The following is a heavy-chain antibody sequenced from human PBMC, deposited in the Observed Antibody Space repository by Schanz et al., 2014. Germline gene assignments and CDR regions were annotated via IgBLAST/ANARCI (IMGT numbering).Heavy chain of an antibody. Sequence: EVQLLESGGGLVQPGGSLRLSCAASGFTFSSYAMSWVRQAPGKGLVWVARINSVGSNTDYADSVTGRFTISRDNAKNTLYLQMNTLRAEDTAVYYCVRVSFADPRLYRGMDRDIDYWGQGTLVTVSS. CDR1: GFTFSSYA. CDR3: VRVSFADPRLYRGMDRDIDY. CDR2: INSVGSNT. V-gene: IGHV3-74*02. D-gene: IGHD5-18*01. J-gene: IGHJ4*02.